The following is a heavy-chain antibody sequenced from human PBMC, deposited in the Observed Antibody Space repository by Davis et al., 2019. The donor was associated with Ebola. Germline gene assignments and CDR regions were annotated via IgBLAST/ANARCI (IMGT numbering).Heavy chain of an antibody. CDR3: ARDTGVSAVSGMDV. V-gene: IGHV1-18*01. D-gene: IGHD2-2*01. CDR2: ISAYNGNT. CDR1: GYTFTSYG. J-gene: IGHJ6*02. Sequence: ASVKVSCKASGYTFTSYGISWVRQAPGQGLEWMGWISAYNGNTNYAQKLQGRVTMTTDTSTSTAYMELSSLRSEDTAVYFCARDTGVSAVSGMDVWGQGTTVTVSS.